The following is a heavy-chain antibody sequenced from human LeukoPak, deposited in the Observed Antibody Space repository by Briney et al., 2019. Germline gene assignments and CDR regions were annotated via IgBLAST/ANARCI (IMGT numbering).Heavy chain of an antibody. Sequence: SETLSLTCTVSGYSISSGYYWGWIRQPPGKGLEWIGSIYHSGRTFYNPSLKSRVTISVDTSKNQFSLKLTSVTAADTAVYYCARGPLWSGYYYFDYWGQGTLVTVSS. CDR2: IYHSGRT. D-gene: IGHD3-3*01. V-gene: IGHV4-38-2*02. J-gene: IGHJ4*02. CDR3: ARGPLWSGYYYFDY. CDR1: GYSISSGYY.